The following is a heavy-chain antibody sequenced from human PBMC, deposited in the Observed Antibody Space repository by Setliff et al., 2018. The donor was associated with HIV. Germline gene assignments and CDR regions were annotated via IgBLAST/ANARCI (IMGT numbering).Heavy chain of an antibody. V-gene: IGHV1-2*06. CDR3: ARDPAPSSSASYFQH. J-gene: IGHJ1*01. CDR1: GYTSTGYY. Sequence: ASVKVSCKASGYTSTGYYVHWVRQAPGQGLEWMGRINLNSGGTTYAQRFQGRVTMTWDTSTSTVYMELSSLRSEDTAVYYCARDPAPSSSASYFQHWGQGTPVTVSS. D-gene: IGHD6-6*01. CDR2: INLNSGGT.